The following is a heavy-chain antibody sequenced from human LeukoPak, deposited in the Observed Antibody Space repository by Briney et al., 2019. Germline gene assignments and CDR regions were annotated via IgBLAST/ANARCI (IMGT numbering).Heavy chain of an antibody. D-gene: IGHD3/OR15-3a*01. V-gene: IGHV3-23*01. CDR3: ARPMFFGLVFSLLDL. CDR2: ISAAGGVT. Sequence: GGSLRLSCAASGFTFSSYAMSWVRQAPGKGLEWVSTISAAGGVTHSADSVKGRFTVSRDNSQNTLHLQMNTLRADDTAVYFCARPMFFGLVFSLLDLWGQGTLVTVSS. J-gene: IGHJ5*02. CDR1: GFTFSSYA.